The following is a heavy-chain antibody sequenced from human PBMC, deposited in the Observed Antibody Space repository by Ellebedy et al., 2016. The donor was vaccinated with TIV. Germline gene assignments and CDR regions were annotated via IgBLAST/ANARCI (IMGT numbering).Heavy chain of an antibody. CDR1: GFTFDDYA. Sequence: GESLKISCAASGFTFDDYAMHWVRQAPGKGLEWAAIISDDGGEKYYADSVKGRFTISRDNSKNTLFLQMNSLRADDTAVYYCSRDSGRAYSSFSDYWGQGTLVTVSS. J-gene: IGHJ4*02. D-gene: IGHD3-10*01. CDR2: ISDDGGEK. CDR3: SRDSGRAYSSFSDY. V-gene: IGHV3-30-3*01.